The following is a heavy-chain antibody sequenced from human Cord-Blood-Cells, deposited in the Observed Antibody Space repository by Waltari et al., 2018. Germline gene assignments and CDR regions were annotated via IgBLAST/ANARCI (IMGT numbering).Heavy chain of an antibody. CDR3: ARHRGAYCGGDCYYFDY. J-gene: IGHJ4*02. CDR1: GGSISSSSYY. V-gene: IGHV4-39*01. D-gene: IGHD2-21*02. Sequence: QLQLQESGPGLVKPSETLSLTCTVSGGSISSSSYYWGWIRQPPGKGLEWIGSIYYSGSTYYNPALKGRVTISVDTSKNQFSLKLSSVTAADTAVYYCARHRGAYCGGDCYYFDYWGQGTLVTVSS. CDR2: IYYSGST.